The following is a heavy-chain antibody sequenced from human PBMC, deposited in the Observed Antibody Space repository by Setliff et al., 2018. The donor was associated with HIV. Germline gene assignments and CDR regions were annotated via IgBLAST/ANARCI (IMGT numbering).Heavy chain of an antibody. D-gene: IGHD3-3*01. CDR3: ARGRVESFWCDLIPSDY. J-gene: IGHJ4*02. V-gene: IGHV3-11*01. CDR1: GFTFSHYY. CDR2: ISGSGTTI. Sequence: GGSLRLSCAASGFTFSHYYMSWIRQAPGKGLQWVSDISGSGTTIYYADSVKGRFTISRDNAKNSLYLQMNSLRADDTAVYYCARGRVESFWCDLIPSDYWGQGTLVTVSS.